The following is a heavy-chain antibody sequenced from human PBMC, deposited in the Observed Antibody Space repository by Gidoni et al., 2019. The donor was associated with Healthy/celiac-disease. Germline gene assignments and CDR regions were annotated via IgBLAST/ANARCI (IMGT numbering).Heavy chain of an antibody. CDR3: TTQRPLPLTIFEVVISYYYGMDV. Sequence: EVQLVESGGGLVKPGGSLRLSCAASGFTFSNAWMSWVRQAPGKGLEWVGRIKSKTDGGTTDYAAPVKGRFTISRDDSKNTLYLQMNSLKTEDTAVYYCTTQRPLPLTIFEVVISYYYGMDVWGQGTTVTVSS. J-gene: IGHJ6*02. D-gene: IGHD3-3*01. CDR2: IKSKTDGGTT. V-gene: IGHV3-15*01. CDR1: GFTFSNAW.